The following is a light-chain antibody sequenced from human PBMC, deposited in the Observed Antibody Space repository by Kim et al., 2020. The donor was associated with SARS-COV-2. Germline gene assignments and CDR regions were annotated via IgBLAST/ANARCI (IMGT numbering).Light chain of an antibody. V-gene: IGKV3-20*01. Sequence: LSPGERATLSCRASQSVSSSYLAWYQQKPGQAPRLLIFGASSRATGIPDRFSGSGSGTDFTLTISRLEPEDFAVYYCQQYGSSRTFGQGTKVDIK. CDR1: QSVSSSY. CDR3: QQYGSSRT. CDR2: GAS. J-gene: IGKJ1*01.